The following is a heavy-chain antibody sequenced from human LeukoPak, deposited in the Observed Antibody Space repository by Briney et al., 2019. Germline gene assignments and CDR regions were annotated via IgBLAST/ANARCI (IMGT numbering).Heavy chain of an antibody. J-gene: IGHJ4*02. V-gene: IGHV3-64D*09. CDR2: VNSFGDNR. Sequence: PGGSLRLSCSASGFTFSSSAMHWVRQAPGTGLEYVSAVNSFGDNRFYADSVKGRFTISRDNSKNTLYLQMSSLRPEDTAVYYCVKAENQRRGELYFDYWGQGTLVTVSS. CDR3: VKAENQRRGELYFDY. D-gene: IGHD1-7*01. CDR1: GFTFSSSA.